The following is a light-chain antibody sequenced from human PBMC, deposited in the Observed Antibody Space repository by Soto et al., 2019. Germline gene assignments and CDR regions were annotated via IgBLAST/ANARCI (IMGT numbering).Light chain of an antibody. J-gene: IGLJ1*01. CDR1: SSDVGGYNY. CDR2: DVS. V-gene: IGLV2-11*01. Sequence: QSALTQPRSVSGSPGQSVTISCTGTSSDVGGYNYVSWYQQHPGKAPKVMIYDVSERPSGVPDRFSGSKSGNTASLTISGLEAEDESDYYCCSYAGSARYVLGTGTKLTVL. CDR3: CSYAGSARYV.